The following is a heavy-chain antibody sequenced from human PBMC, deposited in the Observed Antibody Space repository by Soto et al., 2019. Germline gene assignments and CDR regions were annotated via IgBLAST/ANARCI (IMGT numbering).Heavy chain of an antibody. CDR3: AKSISAIPGDS. D-gene: IGHD2-2*01. Sequence: GGSLSLSCAASGFTISSYWMSWVRQGPGKGPEWVANIKQDGSEIYYVDSVRGRFTISRDNARNSLYLQMTSLRVEDTAVYHCAKSISAIPGDSWGQGTLVTVSS. V-gene: IGHV3-7*05. CDR2: IKQDGSEI. J-gene: IGHJ4*02. CDR1: GFTISSYW.